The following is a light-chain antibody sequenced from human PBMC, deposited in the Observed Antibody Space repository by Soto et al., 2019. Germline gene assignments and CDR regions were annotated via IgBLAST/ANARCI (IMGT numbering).Light chain of an antibody. CDR1: QSVSSY. CDR2: DAS. J-gene: IGKJ2*01. Sequence: EIVLTQSPATLPLSPGERATLSCRASQSVSSYLAWYQQKPGQAPRLLIYDASNRATGIPARFSGSGSGTDFTLTISSLEPEGFEVYYCQQRSNWPPYTFGQGTKLEIK. V-gene: IGKV3-11*01. CDR3: QQRSNWPPYT.